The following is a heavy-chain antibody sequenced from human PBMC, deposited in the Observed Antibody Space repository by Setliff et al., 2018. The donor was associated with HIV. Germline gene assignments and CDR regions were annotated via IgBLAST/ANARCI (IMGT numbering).Heavy chain of an antibody. CDR1: GGSFSGYY. J-gene: IGHJ6*02. CDR3: ARGSTCIGGGCLTYYYYYYGLDV. D-gene: IGHD2-8*02. Sequence: SETLSLTCAVYGGSFSGYYWSWIRQPPGKGLEWIGEIADSGATDYNPSLKSRVIISLDTSKKQFSLKLNSVTAADTAVYYCARGSTCIGGGCLTYYYYYYGLDVWGQGTTVTVSS. V-gene: IGHV4-34*01. CDR2: IADSGAT.